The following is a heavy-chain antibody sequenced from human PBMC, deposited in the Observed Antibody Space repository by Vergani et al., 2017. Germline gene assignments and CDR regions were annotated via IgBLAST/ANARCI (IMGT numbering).Heavy chain of an antibody. Sequence: QVQLVESGGGVVQPGRSLRLSCAASGFTFSSYAMHWVRQAPGKGLEWVAVISYDGSNKYYPDSVKGRFTISRDNSKNTLYLQMNSLRAEDTAVYYCARGGSRDAFDIWGQGTMVTVSS. CDR2: ISYDGSNK. D-gene: IGHD5-12*01. CDR1: GFTFSSYA. V-gene: IGHV3-30-3*01. CDR3: ARGGSRDAFDI. J-gene: IGHJ3*02.